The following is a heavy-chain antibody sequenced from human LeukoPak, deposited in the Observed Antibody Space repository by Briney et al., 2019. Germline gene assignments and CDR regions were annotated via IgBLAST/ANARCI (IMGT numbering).Heavy chain of an antibody. Sequence: SETLSLTCTVSGGSISSYYWSWIRQPPGKGLEWIGYIYYIGSTNYNPSLKSRVTISIDTSKNQFSLRLNSVTAADTAVYYCARGSYFNYDSSGYYAYWGQGTQVTVSS. J-gene: IGHJ4*02. CDR1: GGSISSYY. D-gene: IGHD3-22*01. CDR3: ARGSYFNYDSSGYYAY. CDR2: IYYIGST. V-gene: IGHV4-59*01.